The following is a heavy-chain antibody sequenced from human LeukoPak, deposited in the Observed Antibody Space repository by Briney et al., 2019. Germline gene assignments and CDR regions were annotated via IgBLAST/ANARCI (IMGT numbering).Heavy chain of an antibody. CDR2: INWNGGST. V-gene: IGHV3-20*04. D-gene: IGHD3-22*01. CDR3: AAYYDSSGYYLW. J-gene: IGHJ4*02. CDR1: GFTFDDYG. Sequence: PGGPLRLSCAASGFTFDDYGMSWVRQAPGKGLEWVSGINWNGGSTGYADSVKGRFTISRDNAKNSLYLQMNSLRAEDTALYYCAAYYDSSGYYLWWGQGTLVTVSS.